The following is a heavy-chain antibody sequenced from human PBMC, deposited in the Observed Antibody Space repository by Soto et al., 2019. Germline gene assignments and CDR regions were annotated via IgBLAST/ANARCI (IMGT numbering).Heavy chain of an antibody. D-gene: IGHD6-19*01. CDR2: ISGSGGST. CDR1: GFTFSSYA. V-gene: IGHV3-23*01. J-gene: IGHJ2*01. CDR3: AKDRVLVTAVAGTLEWYFDL. Sequence: GGSLRLSCAASGFTFSSYAMSWFRQAPGKGLEWVSAISGSGGSTYYADSVKGRFTISRDNSKNTRYLQMNSLRAEDTAVYYCAKDRVLVTAVAGTLEWYFDLWGRGTLVTVSS.